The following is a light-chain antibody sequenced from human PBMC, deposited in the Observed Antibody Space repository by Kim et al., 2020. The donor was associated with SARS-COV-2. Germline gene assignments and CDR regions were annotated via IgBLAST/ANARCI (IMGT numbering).Light chain of an antibody. V-gene: IGKV1-17*03. J-gene: IGKJ4*01. CDR1: QGISNY. CDR3: LQHDSYPLT. CDR2: AAS. Sequence: ASVGDRVTITCRASQGISNYLAWFQQKPGKVPKRLLYAASSLQSGFPSRFSRSGSGTEIALTISSLQPDDFATYFCLQHDSYPLTFGRGTKVDIK.